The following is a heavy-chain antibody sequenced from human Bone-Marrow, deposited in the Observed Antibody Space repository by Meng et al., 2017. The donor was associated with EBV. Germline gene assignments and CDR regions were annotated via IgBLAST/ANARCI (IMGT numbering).Heavy chain of an antibody. J-gene: IGHJ4*02. Sequence: QVARSWAESKRPGASVKGSCRTSGGTFRSDAVSWVRQAPGQGLEWMGGLIPMSDAPHYAQKFQDRVTMPADESTSTHYMDLTGLRSDDTAVYYCASESGRGFTPDYWGQGTLVTVSS. D-gene: IGHD3-10*01. V-gene: IGHV1-69*01. CDR3: ASESGRGFTPDY. CDR1: GGTFRSDA. CDR2: LIPMSDAP.